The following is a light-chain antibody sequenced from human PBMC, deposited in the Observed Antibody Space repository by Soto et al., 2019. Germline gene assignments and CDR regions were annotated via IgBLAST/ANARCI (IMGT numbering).Light chain of an antibody. CDR2: GAS. Sequence: EIVLTQSPATLSLSPGERATLSCRASQSVSSYLAWYQQKPGQAPKLLIYGASSRATGIPDMFSGGGSGTDFTLTISILEPEDFAVYYCQQFSSYPLTFGGGTKVDIK. CDR3: QQFSSYPLT. J-gene: IGKJ4*01. CDR1: QSVSSY. V-gene: IGKV3-20*01.